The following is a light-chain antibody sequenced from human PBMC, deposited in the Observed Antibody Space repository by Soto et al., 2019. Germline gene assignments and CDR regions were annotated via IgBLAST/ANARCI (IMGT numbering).Light chain of an antibody. CDR3: CSYAGGYTYL. J-gene: IGLJ1*01. Sequence: QSVMSHPRSVSRSRGQSVTISCTGTVNYVGAYNYVSWYQQHPGRPPKLMIYDVARWTSGVPDRFSGSKSGNTASMTISGLQAEDEADYFCCSYAGGYTYLFGTGTKV. CDR1: VNYVGAYNY. V-gene: IGLV2-11*01. CDR2: DVA.